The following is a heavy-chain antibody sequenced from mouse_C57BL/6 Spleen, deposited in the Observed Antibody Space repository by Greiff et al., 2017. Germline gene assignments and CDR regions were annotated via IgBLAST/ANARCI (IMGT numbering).Heavy chain of an antibody. Sequence: QVQLQQPGAELVKPGASVKMSCKASGYTFTSYWITWVKQRPGQGLEWIGDIYPGSGSTNYNEKFKSKATLTVDTSSSTAYMQLSSLTSEDSAVYYCARRNWDRGYLDYWGQGTTLTVSS. V-gene: IGHV1-55*01. J-gene: IGHJ2*01. CDR1: GYTFTSYW. CDR3: ARRNWDRGYLDY. D-gene: IGHD4-1*01. CDR2: IYPGSGST.